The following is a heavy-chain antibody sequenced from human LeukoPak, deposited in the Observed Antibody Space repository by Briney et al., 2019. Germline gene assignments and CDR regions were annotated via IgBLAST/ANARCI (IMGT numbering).Heavy chain of an antibody. CDR3: TKEFCSTTSCYSRDYYYYYMDV. CDR2: IRFDGTNK. D-gene: IGHD2-2*01. Sequence: GGSLRLSCAASGFSFSDYGMHWVRQAPGKGLEWVAFIRFDGTNKNYADSVKGRFTISRDNPKNTLYVQMNSLRPEDTAVYYCTKEFCSTTSCYSRDYYYYYMDVWGEGTTVTVSS. V-gene: IGHV3-30*02. CDR1: GFSFSDYG. J-gene: IGHJ6*03.